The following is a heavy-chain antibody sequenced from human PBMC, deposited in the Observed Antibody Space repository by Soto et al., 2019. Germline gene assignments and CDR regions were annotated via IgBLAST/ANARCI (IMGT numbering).Heavy chain of an antibody. D-gene: IGHD5-12*01. Sequence: EVQLLESGGGLVQPGGSLRLSCAASGFTFSSYAMSWVRQAPGKGLEWVSAISGSGGSTYYADSVKGRFTISRNNSKNKLYLQMNSLRDEDTAVYYCANTVVRMKGGLTEVGYDGRPGYWGQGTLVTVSS. CDR1: GFTFSSYA. J-gene: IGHJ4*02. CDR2: ISGSGGST. V-gene: IGHV3-23*01. CDR3: ANTVVRMKGGLTEVGYDGRPGY.